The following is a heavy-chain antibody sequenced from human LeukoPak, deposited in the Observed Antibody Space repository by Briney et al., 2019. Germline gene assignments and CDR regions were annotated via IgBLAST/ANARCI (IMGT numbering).Heavy chain of an antibody. CDR1: GFTFSDYY. V-gene: IGHV3-11*01. CDR2: ISSSGSTI. Sequence: GGSLRLSCAASGFTFSDYYMSWIRQAPGKGLEWVSYISSSGSTIYYADSVKGRFTISRDNAKNSLYLQMNSLRAEDTAVYYCAXVQXHYYDSSGYPPDYWGQGTLVTVSS. D-gene: IGHD3-22*01. J-gene: IGHJ4*02. CDR3: AXVQXHYYDSSGYPPDY.